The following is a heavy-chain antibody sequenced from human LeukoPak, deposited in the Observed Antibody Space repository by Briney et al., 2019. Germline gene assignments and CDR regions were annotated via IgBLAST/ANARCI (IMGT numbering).Heavy chain of an antibody. V-gene: IGHV4-39*01. Sequence: PSETLSLTCTVSGDSISSSSYYWGWIRQPPGKGLEWIGSIYYSGSTCYNPSLKSRVTISVDTSKNQFSLRLSTVTAADTAVYYCATSPRGGIAVAGTYFDYWGQGTLVTVSS. D-gene: IGHD6-19*01. CDR3: ATSPRGGIAVAGTYFDY. CDR1: GDSISSSSYY. CDR2: IYYSGST. J-gene: IGHJ4*02.